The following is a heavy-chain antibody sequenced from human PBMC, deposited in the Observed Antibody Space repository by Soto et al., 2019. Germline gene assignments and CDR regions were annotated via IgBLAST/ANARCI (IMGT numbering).Heavy chain of an antibody. CDR1: GYTFTGYY. J-gene: IGHJ5*02. V-gene: IGHV1-2*04. Sequence: QVQLVQSGAEVKKPGASVKVSCKASGYTFTGYYMHWVRQAPGQGLEWMGWINPNSGGTNYAPKLKGWVTSTRDTTISTAYMELSRLRSDDTAVYYCARGGNGDLDNWFDPWGQGTLVTVSS. CDR2: INPNSGGT. D-gene: IGHD3-3*01. CDR3: ARGGNGDLDNWFDP.